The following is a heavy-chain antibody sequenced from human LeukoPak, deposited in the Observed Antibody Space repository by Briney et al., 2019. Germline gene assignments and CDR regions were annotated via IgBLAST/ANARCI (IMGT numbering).Heavy chain of an antibody. CDR3: ASSGYSYGPAAYYFDY. J-gene: IGHJ4*02. V-gene: IGHV3-21*01. CDR1: GFTFSSYS. Sequence: GGSLRLSCAASGFTFSSYSMNWVRQAPGKGLEWVSSISSGRSFTYYGGSVKGRFSISRDNAKNSLYLQMNSLRAEDTAVYYCASSGYSYGPAAYYFDYWGQGTLVTVSS. D-gene: IGHD5-18*01. CDR2: ISSGRSFT.